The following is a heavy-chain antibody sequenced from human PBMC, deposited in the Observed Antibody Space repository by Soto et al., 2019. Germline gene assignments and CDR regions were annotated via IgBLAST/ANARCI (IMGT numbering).Heavy chain of an antibody. Sequence: QVQLQESGPGLVKPSQTLSLTCTVSGGSISSGDYYWSWIRQPPGKGLEWIGYIYYGSTSYNPSLKGRVTISVDTSKNQFSLKLSSVTAADTAVYYCARGATPGTPYNWFDPWGQGTLVTVSS. V-gene: IGHV4-30-4*01. CDR1: GGSISSGDYY. CDR2: IYYGST. J-gene: IGHJ5*02. D-gene: IGHD2-2*01. CDR3: ARGATPGTPYNWFDP.